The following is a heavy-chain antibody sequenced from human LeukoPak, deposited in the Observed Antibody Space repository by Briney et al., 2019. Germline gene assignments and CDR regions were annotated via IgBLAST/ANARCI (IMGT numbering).Heavy chain of an antibody. V-gene: IGHV1-3*01. CDR3: AMGFGSPHTWFDP. CDR1: GYTFTSYA. Sequence: ASVKVSCKASGYTFTSYAMHWVRQAPGQRLEWMGWINAGNGNTKYSQKFQGRVTITRGTSASTAYMELSSLRSEDTAVYYCAMGFGSPHTWFDPWGQGTLVTVSS. J-gene: IGHJ5*02. CDR2: INAGNGNT. D-gene: IGHD3-16*01.